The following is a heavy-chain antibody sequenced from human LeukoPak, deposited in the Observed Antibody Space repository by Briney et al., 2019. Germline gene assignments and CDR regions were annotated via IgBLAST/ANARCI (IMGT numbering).Heavy chain of an antibody. J-gene: IGHJ6*03. D-gene: IGHD2-15*01. V-gene: IGHV1-46*01. CDR2: INPSGGST. Sequence: WALVKVSCKASGYTFTSYYMHWVRQAPGQGLEWMGIINPSGGSTSYAQKFQGRVTMTRDMSTSTVYMELSSLRSEDTAVYYCARGGYCSGGSCYSNYYYYYMDVWGKGTTVTVSS. CDR1: GYTFTSYY. CDR3: ARGGYCSGGSCYSNYYYYYMDV.